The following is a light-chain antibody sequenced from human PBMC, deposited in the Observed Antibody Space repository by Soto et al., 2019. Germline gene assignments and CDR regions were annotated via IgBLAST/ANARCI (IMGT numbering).Light chain of an antibody. J-gene: IGKJ3*01. CDR2: SAS. Sequence: TQSLSTLSSSPWRTATLSCKASNSISSNFLAWYQQKPGQAPRLLIYSASSRATGVPDRFSGSGSGRHFTLTISRLESEDFAVYHCQNYNNVFGPRTMVDIK. CDR3: QNYNNV. V-gene: IGKV3-20*01. CDR1: NSISSNF.